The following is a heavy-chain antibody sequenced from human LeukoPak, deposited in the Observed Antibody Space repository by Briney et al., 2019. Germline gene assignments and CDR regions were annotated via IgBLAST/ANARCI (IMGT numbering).Heavy chain of an antibody. CDR3: ARVRGVTDWFDP. CDR2: IYYSGST. Sequence: PSETLSLTCTVSGGSISSGDYYWRWIRQPRGKGVEWIGYIYYSGSTYYNPSLKSRVTISVDTSKNQFSLKLSSVTAADTAVYYCARVRGVTDWFDPWGQGTLVTVSS. V-gene: IGHV4-30-4*08. CDR1: GGSISSGDYY. J-gene: IGHJ5*02. D-gene: IGHD2-21*02.